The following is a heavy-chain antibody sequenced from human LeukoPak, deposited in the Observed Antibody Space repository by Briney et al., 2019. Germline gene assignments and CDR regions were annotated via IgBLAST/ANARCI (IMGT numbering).Heavy chain of an antibody. Sequence: SETLSLTCSGSNYSISNSLYWGWLRQPPRKRLEWIGSIYRSGSTFYNPSLKSRVTISLDTSKNQFSLKLSSVTAADTAVYFCARGTYGYYMDVWGKGTTVTVSS. V-gene: IGHV4-38-2*02. CDR3: ARGTYGYYMDV. CDR1: NYSISNSLY. D-gene: IGHD4-17*01. J-gene: IGHJ6*03. CDR2: IYRSGST.